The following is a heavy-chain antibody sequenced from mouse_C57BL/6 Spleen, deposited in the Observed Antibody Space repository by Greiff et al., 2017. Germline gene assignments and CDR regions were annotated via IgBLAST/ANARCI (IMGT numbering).Heavy chain of an antibody. CDR2: IDPSDSYT. D-gene: IGHD1-1*02. J-gene: IGHJ3*01. Sequence: QVQLQQPGAELVMPGASVKLSCKASGYTFTSYWMHWVKQRPGQGLEWIGEIDPSDSYTNYNQKFKGKSTLTVDKSSSTAYMQLSSLTSEDSAVYYCARTGGGAWFAYWGQGTLVTVSA. CDR3: ARTGGGAWFAY. V-gene: IGHV1-69*01. CDR1: GYTFTSYW.